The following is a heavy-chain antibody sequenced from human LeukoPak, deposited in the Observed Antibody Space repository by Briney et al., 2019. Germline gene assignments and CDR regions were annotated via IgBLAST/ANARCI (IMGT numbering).Heavy chain of an antibody. CDR3: ATDFSAYYESSGYFAY. J-gene: IGHJ4*02. V-gene: IGHV3-30*04. Sequence: GVSLKLSCAASGFTFSSYAMQWVRQAPGKGRVGVTVISYDGRDKYYAVPVKGLFTIYRHNSKNTLYLQMNSLRAEETAVYYCATDFSAYYESSGYFAYWGEGDLVTVSS. D-gene: IGHD3-22*01. CDR2: ISYDGRDK. CDR1: GFTFSSYA.